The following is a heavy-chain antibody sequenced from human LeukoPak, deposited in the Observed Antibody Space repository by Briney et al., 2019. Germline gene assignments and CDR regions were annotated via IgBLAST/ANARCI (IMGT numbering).Heavy chain of an antibody. CDR1: GFIVSSNY. CDR3: AKEGGPPGYFDY. CDR2: IYSGGNT. Sequence: PGGSLRLSCAASGFIVSSNYMSWVRQAPGKGLEWVSVIYSGGNTHYADSVQGRFIISRDNSKNTLFLQMNSLRAEDTAVYYCAKEGGPPGYFDYWGQGTLVTVSS. V-gene: IGHV3-53*01. J-gene: IGHJ4*02.